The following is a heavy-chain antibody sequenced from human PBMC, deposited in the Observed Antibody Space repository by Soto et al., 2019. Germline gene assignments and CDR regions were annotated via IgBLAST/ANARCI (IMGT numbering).Heavy chain of an antibody. J-gene: IGHJ6*02. Sequence: SETLSLTCTVSGGSISSYYWSWIRQPPGKGLEWIGYIYYSGSTNYNPSLKSRVTISVDTSKNQFSLKLSSVTAADTAVYYCALTRSGYSYGYYYYYYYGMDVRGQGTTVTVSS. CDR2: IYYSGST. V-gene: IGHV4-59*01. CDR3: ALTRSGYSYGYYYYYYYGMDV. CDR1: GGSISSYY. D-gene: IGHD5-18*01.